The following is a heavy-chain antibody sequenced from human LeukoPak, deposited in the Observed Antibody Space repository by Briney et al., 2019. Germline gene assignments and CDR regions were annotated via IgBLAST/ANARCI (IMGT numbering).Heavy chain of an antibody. Sequence: PGASLRLSCAASGFTFSSYAMSWVRQAAGKGLEWVSAISGSGGSTYYADSVKGRFTISRDNSKNTLYLQMNSLRAEDTAVYYCATRRGVGASGNDYCGQGTLVTVSS. CDR1: GFTFSSYA. CDR3: ATRRGVGASGNDY. CDR2: ISGSGGST. D-gene: IGHD1-26*01. J-gene: IGHJ4*02. V-gene: IGHV3-23*01.